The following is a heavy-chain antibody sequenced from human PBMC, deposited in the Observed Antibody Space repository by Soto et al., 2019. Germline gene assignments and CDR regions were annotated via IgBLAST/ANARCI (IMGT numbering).Heavy chain of an antibody. Sequence: QVQLQQWGAGLLKPSETLSLTCAVYGGSFSGYYWSWIRQPPGKGLEWIGEINHSGSTNYNPSLKSRVTISVDTSKNQFSLKLSSVTAADTAVYYCASGRGYYMDYWGQGTLVTVSS. CDR2: INHSGST. CDR3: ASGRGYYMDY. D-gene: IGHD3-3*01. J-gene: IGHJ4*02. V-gene: IGHV4-34*01. CDR1: GGSFSGYY.